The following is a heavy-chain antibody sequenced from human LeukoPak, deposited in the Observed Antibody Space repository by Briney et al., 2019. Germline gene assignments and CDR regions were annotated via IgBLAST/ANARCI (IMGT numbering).Heavy chain of an antibody. V-gene: IGHV1-46*03. J-gene: IGHJ4*02. CDR3: ARDRREYYYDSSGYYYAGY. D-gene: IGHD3-22*01. Sequence: VASVKVSCKASGYTFTSYYMHWVRQAPGQGLEWMGIINPSGGSTSYAQKFQGRVTMTRDTSTSTVYMELSSLRSEDTAVYYCARDRREYYYDSSGYYYAGYWGQGTLVTVSS. CDR2: INPSGGST. CDR1: GYTFTSYY.